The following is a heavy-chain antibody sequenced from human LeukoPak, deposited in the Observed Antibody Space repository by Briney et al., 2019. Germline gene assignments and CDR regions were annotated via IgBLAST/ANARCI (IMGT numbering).Heavy chain of an antibody. J-gene: IGHJ4*02. CDR3: ARLWITMVRGVITLVPFDH. D-gene: IGHD3-10*01. V-gene: IGHV4-34*01. CDR2: INHSGST. Sequence: PSETLSLTCTVSGGSISSYYWSWIRQPPGKGLEWIGEINHSGSTNYNPSLKSRVTISVDTSKNQFSLKLSSVTAADTAVYYCARLWITMVRGVITLVPFDHWGQGTLVTVSS. CDR1: GGSISSYY.